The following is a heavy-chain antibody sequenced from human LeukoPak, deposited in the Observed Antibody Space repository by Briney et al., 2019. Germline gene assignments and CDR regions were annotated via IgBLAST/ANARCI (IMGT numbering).Heavy chain of an antibody. V-gene: IGHV1-2*02. D-gene: IGHD6-13*01. CDR1: GYTFTGYY. J-gene: IGHJ4*02. CDR3: ARVNQESHKYSSSWYRIDY. CDR2: INPNSGGT. Sequence: GASVKVSCKASGYTFTGYYMHWVRQAPGQGLEWMGWINPNSGGTNYAQKFQGRVTMTRDTSISTAYMELSRLRSDDTAVYYCARVNQESHKYSSSWYRIDYWGQGTLATVSS.